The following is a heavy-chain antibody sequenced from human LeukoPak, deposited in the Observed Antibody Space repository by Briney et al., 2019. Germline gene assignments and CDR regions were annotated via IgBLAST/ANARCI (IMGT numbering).Heavy chain of an antibody. V-gene: IGHV3-30*18. D-gene: IGHD2-15*01. CDR1: GFTFSSYG. CDR3: AKDRAGYCSGGSCYRSDY. CDR2: ISYDGSNK. J-gene: IGHJ4*02. Sequence: GRSLRLSCAASGFTFSSYGIHWVRQAPGKGLEWVAVISYDGSNKYYADSVKGRFTISRDNSKNTLYLQMNSLRAEDTAVYYCAKDRAGYCSGGSCYRSDYWGQGTLVTVSS.